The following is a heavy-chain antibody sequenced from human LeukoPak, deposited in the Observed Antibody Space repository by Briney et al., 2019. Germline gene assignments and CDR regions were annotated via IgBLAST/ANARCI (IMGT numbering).Heavy chain of an antibody. V-gene: IGHV3-21*01. CDR3: AGGGDFDY. Sequence: GGSLRLSCAASGFSFSIYFMNWVRQAPGKGLEWVSSISRTSEYIHYADSVRGRFAISRDNAKNSVYLQMNSLRAEDTAVCFCAGGGDFDYWGQGILVTVSA. D-gene: IGHD3-16*01. CDR2: ISRTSEYI. J-gene: IGHJ4*02. CDR1: GFSFSIYF.